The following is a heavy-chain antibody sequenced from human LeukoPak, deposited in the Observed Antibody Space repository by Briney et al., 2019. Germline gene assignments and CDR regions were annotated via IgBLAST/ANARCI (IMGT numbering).Heavy chain of an antibody. Sequence: PGGSLRLSCAASGFTFSSYGMHWARQAPGKGLEWVAFIGFDGSDHSYADSVKGRFTISRDNSKNTLYLQMNSLRAEDTAVYYCAKDIRRGYNYGYDQFAYWGLGALVTVSS. V-gene: IGHV3-30*02. D-gene: IGHD5-18*01. J-gene: IGHJ4*02. CDR1: GFTFSSYG. CDR2: IGFDGSDH. CDR3: AKDIRRGYNYGYDQFAY.